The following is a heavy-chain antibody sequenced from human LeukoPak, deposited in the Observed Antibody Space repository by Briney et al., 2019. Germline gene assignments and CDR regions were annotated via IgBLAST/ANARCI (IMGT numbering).Heavy chain of an antibody. Sequence: GGSLRLSCAASGFTFSSYSMSWVRQAPGKGLEWVSYISSSSSTIYYADSVKGRFTISRDNAKNSLYLQMNSLRDEDTAVYYWGGKGGSYTGEFDYWGQGTLVTVSS. CDR1: GFTFSSYS. J-gene: IGHJ4*02. CDR3: GGKGGSYTGEFDY. CDR2: ISSSSSTI. V-gene: IGHV3-48*02. D-gene: IGHD1-26*01.